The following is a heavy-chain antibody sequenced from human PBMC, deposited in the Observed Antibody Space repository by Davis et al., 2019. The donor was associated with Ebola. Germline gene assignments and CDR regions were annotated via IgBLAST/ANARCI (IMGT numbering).Heavy chain of an antibody. V-gene: IGHV4-4*02. CDR3: ARGTGALTQRFDP. Sequence: MPSETLSLTCAVSGGSISSSNWWSWVRQPPGKGLEWIGEIYLGRTNYNPSLKSRVTISVDKSKNQFSLKLNSVTAADTAVYYCARGTGALTQRFDPWGQGTLVTVSS. D-gene: IGHD3/OR15-3a*01. CDR2: IYLGRT. J-gene: IGHJ5*02. CDR1: GGSISSSNW.